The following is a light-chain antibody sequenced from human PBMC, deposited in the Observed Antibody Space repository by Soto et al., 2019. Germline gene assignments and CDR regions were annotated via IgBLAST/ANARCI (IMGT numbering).Light chain of an antibody. CDR2: DAY. Sequence: IQMTQSPSTLSASVGDRVTITCRARQKINCWLAWSQHQPGKAPNLLIDDAYTLESVVPSRFSGSGSGTECTLTISSLQREDFAKYYCQQCHRFSRTSGQATKVEGK. V-gene: IGKV1-5*01. CDR1: QKINCW. J-gene: IGKJ1*01. CDR3: QQCHRFSRT.